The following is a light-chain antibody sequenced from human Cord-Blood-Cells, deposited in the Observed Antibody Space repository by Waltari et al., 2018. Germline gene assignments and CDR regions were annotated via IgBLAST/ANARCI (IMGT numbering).Light chain of an antibody. CDR2: DVS. J-gene: IGLJ2*01. Sequence: SALTQPASVSGSPGQSITLSCTGTSSDVGGYTSVSWYQQHPGKAPKLMIYDVSNRPSGVSNRFSGSQSGNTAALTISGLKAEDEADYYCSSYTSSSTVFGGGTKLTVL. V-gene: IGLV2-14*01. CDR1: SSDVGGYTS. CDR3: SSYTSSSTV.